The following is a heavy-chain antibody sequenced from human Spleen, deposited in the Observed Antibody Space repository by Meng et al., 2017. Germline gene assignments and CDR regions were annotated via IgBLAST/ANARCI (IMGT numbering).Heavy chain of an antibody. CDR2: FVNYRDT. D-gene: IGHD3-10*01. CDR1: AYAFGTYV. J-gene: IGHJ4*02. CDR3: VRGTPGRSYCDY. V-gene: IGHV1-18*01. Sequence: QVLLTQSGPEVKKPGASLRVSCKASAYAFGTYVISWVRQAPGQGLEWMGLFVNYRDTYPAPKFQHRVTMTTDTLTNTVFMELRSLTPDDTAIYYCVRGTPGRSYCDYWGQGTLVTVSS.